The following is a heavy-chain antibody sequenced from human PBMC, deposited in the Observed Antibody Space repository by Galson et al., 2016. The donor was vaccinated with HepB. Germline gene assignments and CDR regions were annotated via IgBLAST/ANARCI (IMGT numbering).Heavy chain of an antibody. V-gene: IGHV4-31*03. J-gene: IGHJ4*02. D-gene: IGHD1-26*01. CDR3: ARGDGGTFFWVDY. CDR2: IHYSGSP. CDR1: GGSVSNNHHY. Sequence: TLSLTCTASGGSVSNNHHYWTWIRQHPVKGLEWIGYIHYSGSPYYNPSLKSRVTISVDTSKNQFSLKLTSVTAADTAVYYCARGDGGTFFWVDYWGQGTLVTVSS.